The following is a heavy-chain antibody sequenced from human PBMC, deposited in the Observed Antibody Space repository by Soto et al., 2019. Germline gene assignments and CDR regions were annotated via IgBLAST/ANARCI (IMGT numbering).Heavy chain of an antibody. D-gene: IGHD4-17*01. V-gene: IGHV1-69*06. CDR2: IIPIFGTA. CDR1: GGTFSSYA. Sequence: SVKVSCKASGGTFSSYAISWVRQAPGQGLEWMGGIIPIFGTANYAQKFQGRVTITADKSTSTAYMELSSLRSEDTAVYYCARVTTVVTLPGGGAFDIWGQGTMVTVSS. CDR3: ARVTTVVTLPGGGAFDI. J-gene: IGHJ3*02.